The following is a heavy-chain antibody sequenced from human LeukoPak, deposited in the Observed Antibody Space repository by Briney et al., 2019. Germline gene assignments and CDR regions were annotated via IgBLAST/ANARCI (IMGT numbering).Heavy chain of an antibody. J-gene: IGHJ5*01. Sequence: PSDILSLTCTVSGVSISTNALFWGWIRQPPGKGLEWIASIYFSGSTYYNPSMKSRATISVDMPRNQFSLRLSSVTAEDTAMYYCVKSTSSSWYPRFDSWGQGTLVPVSS. CDR3: VKSTSSSWYPRFDS. D-gene: IGHD6-13*01. CDR2: IYFSGST. V-gene: IGHV4-39*01. CDR1: GVSISTNALF.